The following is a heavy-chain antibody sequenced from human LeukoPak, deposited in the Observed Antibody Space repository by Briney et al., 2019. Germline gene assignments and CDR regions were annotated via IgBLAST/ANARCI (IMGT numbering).Heavy chain of an antibody. CDR1: GFTFSSYG. CDR3: AKDQDPQGVY. CDR2: ISYDGSNK. V-gene: IGHV3-30*18. D-gene: IGHD2-15*01. Sequence: GGSLRLSCAASGFTFSSYGMRWVRQAPGKGLAWVAVISYDGSNKYYADSVKGRFTISRDNSKNTLYLQMNSLRAEDTAVYYCAKDQDPQGVYWGQGTLVTVSS. J-gene: IGHJ4*02.